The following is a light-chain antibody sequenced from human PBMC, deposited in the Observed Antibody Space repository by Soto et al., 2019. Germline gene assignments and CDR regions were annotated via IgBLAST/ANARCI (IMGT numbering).Light chain of an antibody. CDR2: DVS. CDR1: SSDVGGYNY. J-gene: IGLJ3*02. Sequence: QSALTQPRSVSGSPGQSVTISCTGTSSDVGGYNYVSWYQQHPGKAPKLMIYDVSKRPAGVPDRFSGSKSGNTPSLTSSGLQAEDEDDYYCCSCAGSYLWVFGGGTKLTVL. CDR3: CSCAGSYLWV. V-gene: IGLV2-11*01.